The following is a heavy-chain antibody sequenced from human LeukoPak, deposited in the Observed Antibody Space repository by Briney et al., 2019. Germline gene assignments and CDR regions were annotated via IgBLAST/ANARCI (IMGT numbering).Heavy chain of an antibody. Sequence: PGGSLRLSCAASGFTFSSYGMHWVRQAPGKGLEWVAVIWYDGSNKYYADSVKGRFTISRDNSKNTLYLQMNSLRAEDTAVYYCARDREGGSGYQFDYWGQGTLVTVSS. J-gene: IGHJ4*02. D-gene: IGHD3-22*01. V-gene: IGHV3-33*01. CDR1: GFTFSSYG. CDR3: ARDREGGSGYQFDY. CDR2: IWYDGSNK.